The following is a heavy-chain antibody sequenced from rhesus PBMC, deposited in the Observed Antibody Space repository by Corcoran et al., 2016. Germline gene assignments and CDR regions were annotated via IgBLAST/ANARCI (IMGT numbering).Heavy chain of an antibody. D-gene: IGHD6-31*01. V-gene: IGHV4-160*01. CDR2: IYGSSGST. CDR3: ARDLGIATADPYFDY. J-gene: IGHJ4*01. Sequence: QVQLQESGPGPVKPSETLSLTCAVSGYSVSSNYFTWIRQPPGKRLEWIGYIYGSSGSTYYNPSLKSRVTISTDTSKNQFSLKLSSVTAADTAVYYCARDLGIATADPYFDYWGQGVLVTVSS. CDR1: GYSVSSNY.